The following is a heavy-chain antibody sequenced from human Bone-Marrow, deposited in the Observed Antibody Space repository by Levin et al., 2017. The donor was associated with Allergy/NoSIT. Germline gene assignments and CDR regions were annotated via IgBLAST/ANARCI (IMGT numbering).Heavy chain of an antibody. CDR2: ISYDGREI. J-gene: IGHJ1*01. V-gene: IGHV3-30*18. CDR3: AKGRTVTDKFFHH. CDR1: GFIFSANA. Sequence: GGSLRLSCAASGFIFSANAMHWVRQAPGKGLEWVAVISYDGREIYYPDSVKGRVTVSRDNSKNTVYLQMSSLRPEDTAVYYCAKGRTVTDKFFHHWGQGSLVIVSS. D-gene: IGHD4-17*01.